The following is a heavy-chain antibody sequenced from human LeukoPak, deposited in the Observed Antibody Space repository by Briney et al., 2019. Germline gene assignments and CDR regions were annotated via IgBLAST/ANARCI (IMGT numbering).Heavy chain of an antibody. CDR1: GFTFSSYS. V-gene: IGHV3-21*01. CDR2: ISSSSSYI. Sequence: GGSLRLSCAASGFTFSSYSMNWVRQAPGKGLEWVSSISSSSSYIYYADSVKGRFTISRDNAKNSLYLQMNSLRAEDTAVYYCAREGRDGCNLGAFDIWGQGTMVTVSS. CDR3: AREGRDGCNLGAFDI. D-gene: IGHD5-24*01. J-gene: IGHJ3*02.